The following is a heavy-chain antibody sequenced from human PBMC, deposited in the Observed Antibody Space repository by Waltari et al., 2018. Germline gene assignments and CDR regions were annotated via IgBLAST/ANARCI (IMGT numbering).Heavy chain of an antibody. Sequence: QPLLQESGPGLVKPSETLSLTCSVSGGSISSSNYYWSWIRQPPGKGLEWVWNFYYSGDTYYNPSLKSRVTISLDTSKNQFSLKLRSVIAADTAVYFCASGGGYTNGWDYWGQGTLVTVSS. CDR2: FYYSGDT. CDR3: ASGGGYTNGWDY. J-gene: IGHJ4*02. CDR1: GGSISSSNYY. D-gene: IGHD2-8*01. V-gene: IGHV4-39*07.